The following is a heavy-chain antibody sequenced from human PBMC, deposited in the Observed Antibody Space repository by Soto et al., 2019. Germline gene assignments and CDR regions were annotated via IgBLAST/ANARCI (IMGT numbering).Heavy chain of an antibody. Sequence: QVQLVESGGGVDQPGTSLRLSCAASGFTLGNYGMHWVRQPPGKGLEWISSILYDGSDKYYADSVKGRFTISRDGSKNTLYLQMDSPRPEDTAVYYCAKWGEVSHNPGGNSYYGMDVWGQGTTVTVS. CDR2: ILYDGSDK. CDR3: AKWGEVSHNPGGNSYYGMDV. V-gene: IGHV3-30*18. CDR1: GFTLGNYG. J-gene: IGHJ6*02. D-gene: IGHD3-16*01.